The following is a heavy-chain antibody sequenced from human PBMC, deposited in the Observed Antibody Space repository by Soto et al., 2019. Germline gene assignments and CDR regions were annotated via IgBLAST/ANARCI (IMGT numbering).Heavy chain of an antibody. CDR2: IYATGTT. J-gene: IGHJ5*02. CDR1: GASISGFY. CDR3: VRDGTKTLRDWFDP. D-gene: IGHD1-1*01. Sequence: LSLTGTVSGASISGFYWSWIRKSAGKGLEWIGRIYATGTTDYNPSLKSRVMMSVDTSKKQFSLKLRSVTAAATAVYYCVRDGTKTLRDWFDPWGQGISVTVSS. V-gene: IGHV4-4*07.